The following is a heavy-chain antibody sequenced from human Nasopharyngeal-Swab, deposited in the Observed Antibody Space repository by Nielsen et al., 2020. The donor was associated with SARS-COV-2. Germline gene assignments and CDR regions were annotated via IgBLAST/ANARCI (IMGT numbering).Heavy chain of an antibody. CDR1: GIDVSRND. CDR3: VRLHYYYMDI. V-gene: IGHV3-53*01. Sequence: GESLKISCAVSGIDVSRNDMSWVRQAPGKGPEWVSVIYIAEDTYYADSVTGRFIVYRDSSQNTLYLQMNGLTADDTAVYYCVRLHYYYMDIWGKGTTVSVSS. CDR2: IYIAEDT. J-gene: IGHJ6*03.